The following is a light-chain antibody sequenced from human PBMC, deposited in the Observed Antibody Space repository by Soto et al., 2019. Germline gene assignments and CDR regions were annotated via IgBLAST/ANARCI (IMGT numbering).Light chain of an antibody. J-gene: IGLJ2*01. V-gene: IGLV1-40*01. CDR3: QSYDSSLSGV. Sequence: QSVLTPPPSVSGAPGQRVTISCTGSRSNIGAGYHVHWYQQLPGTAPKLLIYGNSNRPSGVPDRFSGSKSGTSASLAITGLQAEDEADYYCQSYDSSLSGVFGGGTKLTVL. CDR2: GNS. CDR1: RSNIGAGYH.